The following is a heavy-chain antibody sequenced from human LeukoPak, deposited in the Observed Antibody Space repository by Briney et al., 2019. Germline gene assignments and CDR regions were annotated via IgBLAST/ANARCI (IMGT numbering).Heavy chain of an antibody. CDR1: GGSISSYY. Sequence: PSETLSLTCTVSGGSISSYYWSWIRQPPGKGLEWIGYIYYSGSTNYNPSLKSRVTISVDTSKNQFSLKLSSVTAADTAVYYCARVRMTALFDYWGQGTLVTVSS. J-gene: IGHJ4*02. D-gene: IGHD4-17*01. CDR2: IYYSGST. V-gene: IGHV4-59*01. CDR3: ARVRMTALFDY.